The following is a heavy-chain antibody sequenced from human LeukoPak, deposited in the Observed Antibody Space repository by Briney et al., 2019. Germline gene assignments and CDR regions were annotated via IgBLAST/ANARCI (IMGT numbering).Heavy chain of an antibody. CDR2: IYTSGST. V-gene: IGHV4-4*07. CDR3: ASLGDNTIVRGVILDV. D-gene: IGHD3-10*01. Sequence: SETLSLTCTVSGGSISSYYWSWIRQPAGKGLEWIGRIYTSGSTNYNPSLKSRVTMSVDTSKNQFSLKLSSVTAADTAVYYCASLGDNTIVRGVILDVWGKGTTVTVSS. J-gene: IGHJ6*04. CDR1: GGSISSYY.